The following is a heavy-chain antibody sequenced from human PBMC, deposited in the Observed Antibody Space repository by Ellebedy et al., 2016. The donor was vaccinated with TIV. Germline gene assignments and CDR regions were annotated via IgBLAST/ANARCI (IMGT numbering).Heavy chain of an antibody. V-gene: IGHV3-30*04. CDR2: MSYDGNDK. Sequence: GESLKISXAASGFTFRSYAMHWVRQAPGKGLEWVAVMSYDGNDKYYADSVKGRFTISRDNSKNTLYLQMNSLRAEDTAVYYCAKEKTAMVTDWGQGTLVTVSS. CDR1: GFTFRSYA. J-gene: IGHJ4*02. CDR3: AKEKTAMVTD. D-gene: IGHD5-18*01.